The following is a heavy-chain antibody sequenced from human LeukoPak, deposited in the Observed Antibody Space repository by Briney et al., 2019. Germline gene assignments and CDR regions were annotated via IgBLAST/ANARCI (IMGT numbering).Heavy chain of an antibody. CDR2: IYSGGST. CDR1: GFTVSSNY. CDR3: AKSTSGSYYQGWFDP. J-gene: IGHJ5*02. Sequence: PGGSLRLSCVASGFTVSSNYMSWVRQAPGKGLEWVSVIYSGGSTYYADSVKGRFTISRDNSKNTLYLQMNSLRAEDTAVYYCAKSTSGSYYQGWFDPWGQGTLVTVSS. V-gene: IGHV3-53*01. D-gene: IGHD1-26*01.